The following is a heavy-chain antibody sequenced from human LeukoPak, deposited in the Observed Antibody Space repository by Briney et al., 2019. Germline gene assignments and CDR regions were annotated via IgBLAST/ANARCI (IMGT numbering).Heavy chain of an antibody. D-gene: IGHD5-24*01. Sequence: ASVKVSCKASGYTFTGYYMHWVRQAPGQGLEWMGWINPNSGGTNYAQKFQGRVTMTRDTSISTAYMELSRLRSDDTAVYYCARAQRMATISWFDPWGQGTLVTVSS. CDR2: INPNSGGT. V-gene: IGHV1-2*02. J-gene: IGHJ5*02. CDR3: ARAQRMATISWFDP. CDR1: GYTFTGYY.